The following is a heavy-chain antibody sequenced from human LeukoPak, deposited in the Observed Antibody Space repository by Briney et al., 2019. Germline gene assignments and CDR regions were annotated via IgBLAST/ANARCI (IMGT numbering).Heavy chain of an antibody. V-gene: IGHV3-30-3*01. J-gene: IGHJ6*02. CDR3: ARERKWIAVAGTNYYYGMDV. D-gene: IGHD6-19*01. CDR1: GFTFSSYA. Sequence: TGGSLRLSCAASGFTFSSYAMHWVRQAPGKGLEWVAVISYDGSNKYYADSVKGRFTISRDNSKNTLYLQMNSLRAEDTAVYYCARERKWIAVAGTNYYYGMDVWGQGTTVTVSS. CDR2: ISYDGSNK.